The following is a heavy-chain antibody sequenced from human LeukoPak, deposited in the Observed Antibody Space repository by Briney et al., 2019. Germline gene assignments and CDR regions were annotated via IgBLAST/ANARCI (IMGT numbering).Heavy chain of an antibody. CDR2: IKQDGSEK. D-gene: IGHD6-19*01. CDR3: ARGRIAVAGTYIPSNWGPQLYYMDV. CDR1: GFTFSSYW. V-gene: IGHV3-7*01. J-gene: IGHJ6*03. Sequence: GGSLRLSCAASGFTFSSYWMHWVRQTPGKGLEWVANIKQDGSEKYYVDSVKGRFTISRDSAENSLYLQMNSLRAEDTAVYYCARGRIAVAGTYIPSNWGPQLYYMDVWGKGTTVTVSS.